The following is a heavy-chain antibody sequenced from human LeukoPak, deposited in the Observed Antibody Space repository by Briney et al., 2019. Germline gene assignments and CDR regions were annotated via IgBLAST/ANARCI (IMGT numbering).Heavy chain of an antibody. CDR2: IYYSGST. CDR1: GGSFSGYY. J-gene: IGHJ6*03. V-gene: IGHV4-59*01. Sequence: SETLSLTCAVYGGSFSGYYWSWIRQPPGKGLEWIGYIYYSGSTNYNPSLKSRVTISVDTSKNQFSLKLSSVTAADTAVYYCARDWVTMVRGVPLNYMDVWGKGTTVTISS. CDR3: ARDWVTMVRGVPLNYMDV. D-gene: IGHD3-10*01.